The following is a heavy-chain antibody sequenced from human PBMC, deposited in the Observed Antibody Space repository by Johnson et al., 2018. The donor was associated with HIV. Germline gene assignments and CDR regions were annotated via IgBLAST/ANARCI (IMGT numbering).Heavy chain of an antibody. J-gene: IGHJ3*02. Sequence: VQLVESGGGLVQPGGSLRLSCAASGFKFHEYAMHWVRQAPGKGLEWVSLISWYGGTTNYADSVKGRFTISRDNNKNSLYLQMNSLRVEDTALYYCTKDIGGDGKLDAFDIWGQGTMVTVSS. D-gene: IGHD5-24*01. V-gene: IGHV3-43D*03. CDR2: ISWYGGTT. CDR1: GFKFHEYA. CDR3: TKDIGGDGKLDAFDI.